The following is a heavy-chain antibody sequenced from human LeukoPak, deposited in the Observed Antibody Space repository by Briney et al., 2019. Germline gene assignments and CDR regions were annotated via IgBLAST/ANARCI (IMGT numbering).Heavy chain of an antibody. CDR3: ARVGPGTYNDPAGWFDP. J-gene: IGHJ5*02. CDR2: ITSLGSTI. Sequence: PGGSLRLSCVASGFTFSSHSMNWVRQAPGKGLEWVSFITSLGSTIYYADSVKGRFTISRDNAKNSLYLQMNSLRAEDTAVYYCARVGPGTYNDPAGWFDPWGQGTLVTVTS. V-gene: IGHV3-48*04. CDR1: GFTFSSHS. D-gene: IGHD1-26*01.